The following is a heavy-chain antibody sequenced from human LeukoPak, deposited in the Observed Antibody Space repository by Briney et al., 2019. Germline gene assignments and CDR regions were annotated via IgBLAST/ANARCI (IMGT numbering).Heavy chain of an antibody. V-gene: IGHV1-69*05. CDR1: GGTFSSYA. J-gene: IGHJ4*02. CDR2: IIPIFGTA. CDR3: ARAWSGYFLALDY. D-gene: IGHD3-3*01. Sequence: SVKISCKASGGTFSSYAISWVRQAPGQGLEWMGGIIPIFGTANYAQKFQGRVTITTDESTSTAYMELSSLRSEDTAVYYCARAWSGYFLALDYWGQGTLVTVSS.